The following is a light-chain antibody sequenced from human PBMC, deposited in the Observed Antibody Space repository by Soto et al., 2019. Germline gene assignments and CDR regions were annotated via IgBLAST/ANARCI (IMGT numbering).Light chain of an antibody. J-gene: IGKJ4*01. Sequence: DIQMTQSPSTLSASVGDRVTITCRASQSISSWLAWYQQKPGKAPKLLIYKASSLESGVPSRLSGSGSGTEFTLTISSLQPDDFATYYCQQYNSYSPRTFGGGTKVEIK. V-gene: IGKV1-5*03. CDR3: QQYNSYSPRT. CDR1: QSISSW. CDR2: KAS.